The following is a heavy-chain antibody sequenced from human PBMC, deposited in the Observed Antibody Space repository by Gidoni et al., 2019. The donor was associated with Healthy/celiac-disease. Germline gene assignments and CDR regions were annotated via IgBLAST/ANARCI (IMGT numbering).Heavy chain of an antibody. V-gene: IGHV2-5*02. Sequence: QITLKESGPTLVKPTQTLTLTCTFSGFSLSTSGMGVGWIRQPPGKALEWLALIYWDDDKRYSPSLKSRLTITKDTSKNQVVLTMTNMDPVDTATYYCAHRQWELLAFDIWGQGTMVTVSS. CDR2: IYWDDDK. CDR1: GFSLSTSGMG. CDR3: AHRQWELLAFDI. J-gene: IGHJ3*02. D-gene: IGHD1-26*01.